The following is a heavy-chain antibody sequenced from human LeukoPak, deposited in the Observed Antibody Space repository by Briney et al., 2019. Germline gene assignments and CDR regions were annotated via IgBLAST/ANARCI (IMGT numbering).Heavy chain of an antibody. V-gene: IGHV4-34*01. J-gene: IGHJ6*02. D-gene: IGHD6-6*01. CDR3: ASLSAIAARPLNYYCDSMDF. CDR2: INHSGST. CDR1: GGSFSGYY. Sequence: PSETLSLTCAVYGGSFSGYYWSWIRQPPGKGLEWIGEINHSGSTNYNPSLKSRVTISVDTSKNQFSLKLSSVTAADTAVYYCASLSAIAARPLNYYCDSMDFCDQGTTVTGSS.